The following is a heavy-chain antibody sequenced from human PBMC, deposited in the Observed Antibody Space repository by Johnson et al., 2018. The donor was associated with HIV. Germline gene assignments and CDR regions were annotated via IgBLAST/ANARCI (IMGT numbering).Heavy chain of an antibody. D-gene: IGHD3-10*01. CDR2: ISGSGGST. CDR3: ARDRSLWFRELWPRDAFDM. CDR1: GFTFSSYA. V-gene: IGHV3-23*04. Sequence: VQLVESGGGLVQPGGSLRLSCAASGFTFSSYAMSWVRQAPGKGLEWVSAISGSGGSTYYADSVKGRFTISRDNSKNTLYLQMNSLRVADTAVYYCARDRSLWFRELWPRDAFDMWGQGTMVTVSS. J-gene: IGHJ3*02.